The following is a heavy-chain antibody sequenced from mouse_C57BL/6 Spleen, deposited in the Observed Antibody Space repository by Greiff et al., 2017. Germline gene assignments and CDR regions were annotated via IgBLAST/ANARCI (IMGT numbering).Heavy chain of an antibody. CDR2: IDPSDSET. CDR1: GYTFTSYW. V-gene: IGHV1-52*01. D-gene: IGHD2-4*01. Sequence: QVQLQQPGAELVRPGSSVKLSCKASGYTFTSYWMHWVKQRPIQGLEWIGNIDPSDSETHYNQKFKDKATLTVDKSSSTAYMQLSSLTSEDSAFYYCARWGLRQGGDYFDYWGQGTTLTVSS. J-gene: IGHJ2*01. CDR3: ARWGLRQGGDYFDY.